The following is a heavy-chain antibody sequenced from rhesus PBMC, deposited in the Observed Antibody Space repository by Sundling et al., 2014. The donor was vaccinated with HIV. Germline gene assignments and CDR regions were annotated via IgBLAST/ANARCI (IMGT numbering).Heavy chain of an antibody. J-gene: IGHJ4*01. CDR2: INGNSGST. Sequence: QVQLQESGPGLVKPSETLSLTCTVSGASISSSWWTWIRQSPGKGLEWIGEINGNSGSTFYNPSLKSRVTISTDTSKNQFSLKLTSVTAADTAVYYCARNSYPDHYWGQGVLVTVSS. CDR3: ARNSYPDHY. V-gene: IGHV4-80*01. CDR1: GASISSSW.